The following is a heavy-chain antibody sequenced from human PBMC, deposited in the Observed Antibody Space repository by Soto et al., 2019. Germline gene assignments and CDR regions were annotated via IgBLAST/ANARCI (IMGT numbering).Heavy chain of an antibody. V-gene: IGHV1-69*01. Sequence: QVQLVQSGAEVKKPGSSVKVSCKASGGTFSTYAISWVRQAPGQGLEWMGGIIPIFGTPNSAQKFQDRVTITADESTSTAYMELSRLSSEDTAVYYCARESRGMSYYYYGMDVWGQGTTVTVSS. J-gene: IGHJ6*02. CDR1: GGTFSTYA. CDR2: IIPIFGTP. D-gene: IGHD2-15*01. CDR3: ARESRGMSYYYYGMDV.